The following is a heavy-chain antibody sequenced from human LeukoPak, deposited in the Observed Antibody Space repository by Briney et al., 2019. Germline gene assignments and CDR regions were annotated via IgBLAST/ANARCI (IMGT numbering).Heavy chain of an antibody. CDR1: GGSISSYY. CDR2: VSYSGST. Sequence: SETLSLTCTVSGGSISSYYWSWVRQPPGKGLEWIGYVSYSGSTDYNPSLKSRVIISIDTSKNQFSLRLSSVTAADTAVYYCARDIAINWFYSWGQGTLVTVSS. CDR3: ARDIAINWFYS. J-gene: IGHJ5*01. V-gene: IGHV4-59*12. D-gene: IGHD2-15*01.